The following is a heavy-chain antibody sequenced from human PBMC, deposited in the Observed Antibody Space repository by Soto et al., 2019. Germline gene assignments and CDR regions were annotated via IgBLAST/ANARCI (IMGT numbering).Heavy chain of an antibody. V-gene: IGHV4-59*01. CDR3: ARERAIAAAGTWWFDP. J-gene: IGHJ5*02. CDR2: IYYSGST. CDR1: GGSISSYY. Sequence: SETLALTCTVSGGSISSYYLSLIRQPPGKGLEWIGYIYYSGSTNYNPSLKSRVTISVDTSKNQFSLKLSSVTAADTAVYYCARERAIAAAGTWWFDPWGQGTLVTVS. D-gene: IGHD6-13*01.